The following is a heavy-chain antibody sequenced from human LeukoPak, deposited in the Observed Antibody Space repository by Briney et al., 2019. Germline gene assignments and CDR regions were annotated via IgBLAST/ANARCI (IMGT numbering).Heavy chain of an antibody. J-gene: IGHJ5*02. CDR3: AREDYYDSSGHYSRSHRDNWLDP. CDR2: ISSSGSTI. D-gene: IGHD3-22*01. Sequence: KSGGSLRLSCAASGFTFSDYYMSWIRQAPGKGLEWVSYISSSGSTIYYADSVKGRFTISRDNAKNSLYLQMNSLRAEDTAVYYCAREDYYDSSGHYSRSHRDNWLDPWGEGTVVSVFS. CDR1: GFTFSDYY. V-gene: IGHV3-11*01.